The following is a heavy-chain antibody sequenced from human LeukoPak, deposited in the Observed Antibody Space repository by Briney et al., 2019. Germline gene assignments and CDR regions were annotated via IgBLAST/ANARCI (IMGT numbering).Heavy chain of an antibody. CDR1: GYTFTSYG. CDR3: ARGRPDYDFWSGPFDY. D-gene: IGHD3-3*01. Sequence: SVKVSCKASGYTFTSYGISWVRQAPGQGLEWMGRIIPILGIANYAQKFQGRVTITADKSTSTAYMELSSLRSEDTAVYYCARGRPDYDFWSGPFDYWGQGTLVTVSS. CDR2: IIPILGIA. V-gene: IGHV1-69*04. J-gene: IGHJ4*02.